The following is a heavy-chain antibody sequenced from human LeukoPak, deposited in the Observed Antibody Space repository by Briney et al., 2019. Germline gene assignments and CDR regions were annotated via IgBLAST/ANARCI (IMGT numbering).Heavy chain of an antibody. Sequence: GGSLRLSCSASGFTFSSYAMHWVRQAPGKGLEYVSGISINGGSTDYADSVEGRFTISRDNSKNTVYLQMSSLRAEDTAVYYCVKESRVVRGVIMDAFDMWGQGTMVTASS. V-gene: IGHV3-64D*06. J-gene: IGHJ3*02. CDR3: VKESRVVRGVIMDAFDM. CDR2: ISINGGST. D-gene: IGHD3-10*01. CDR1: GFTFSSYA.